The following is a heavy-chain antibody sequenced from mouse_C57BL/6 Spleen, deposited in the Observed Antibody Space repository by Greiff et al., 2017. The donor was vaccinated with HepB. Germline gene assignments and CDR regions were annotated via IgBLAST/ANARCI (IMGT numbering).Heavy chain of an antibody. V-gene: IGHV2-2*01. CDR3: GRSGYAMDY. CDR2: IWSGGST. Sequence: VQLQESGPGLVQPSQCLSISCTASGFSFTSYGVHWVRQSPGKGLEWLGVIWSGGSTDYNAAFISRLSISKDNSTSQVFYKMSSLQADDTAIYYGGRSGYAMDYWGQGTSVTVSS. J-gene: IGHJ4*01. CDR1: GFSFTSYG.